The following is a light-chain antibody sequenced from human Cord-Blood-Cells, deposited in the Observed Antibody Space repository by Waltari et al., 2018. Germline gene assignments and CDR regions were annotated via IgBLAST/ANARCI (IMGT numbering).Light chain of an antibody. CDR1: SSDVGGYNY. V-gene: IGLV2-11*01. CDR2: DVS. Sequence: QSALTQPRSVSGSPGQSVTISCTGTSSDVGGYNYVSWYQQHPGKAPKLMIYDVSKRPAGVPYRCSGSKSGNTASLTIAGLQAEDEADYYCCSYAGSYPLVFGGGTKLTVL. CDR3: CSYAGSYPLV. J-gene: IGLJ3*02.